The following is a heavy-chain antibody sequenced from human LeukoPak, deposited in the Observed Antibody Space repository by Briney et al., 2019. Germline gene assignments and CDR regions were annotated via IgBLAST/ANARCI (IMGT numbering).Heavy chain of an antibody. V-gene: IGHV3-30*04. CDR3: ARDNSSGPYYYYMDV. D-gene: IGHD6-6*01. J-gene: IGHJ6*03. CDR1: GFTFSSYA. Sequence: GGSLRLSCAASGFTFSSYAMHWVRQAPGKGLEWVAVISYDGSNKYYADSVKGRFTISRDNSKNTLYLQMNSLRAEDTAVYYCARDNSSGPYYYYMDVWGKGTTVTVSS. CDR2: ISYDGSNK.